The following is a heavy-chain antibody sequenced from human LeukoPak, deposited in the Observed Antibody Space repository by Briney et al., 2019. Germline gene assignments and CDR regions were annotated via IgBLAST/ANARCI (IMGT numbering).Heavy chain of an antibody. D-gene: IGHD4-17*01. J-gene: IGHJ4*02. CDR1: GGSISSGGYY. Sequence: SQTLSLTCTVSGGSISSGGYYWSWIRQPPGKGLEWIGYIYHSGSTYYNPSLKSRVTISVDRSKNQFSLKLSSVTAADTAVYYCARSESMTTVLYWGQGTLVTVSS. CDR2: IYHSGST. CDR3: ARSESMTTVLY. V-gene: IGHV4-30-2*01.